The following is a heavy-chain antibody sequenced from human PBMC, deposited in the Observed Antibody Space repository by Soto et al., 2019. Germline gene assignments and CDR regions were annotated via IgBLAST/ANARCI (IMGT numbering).Heavy chain of an antibody. D-gene: IGHD6-19*01. CDR3: ARDQRYSSGWYWD. CDR2: IWYDGSNK. CDR1: GFTFSSYG. V-gene: IGHV3-33*01. J-gene: IGHJ4*02. Sequence: QVQLVESGGGVVQPGRSLRLSCAASGFTFSSYGMHWVRQAPGKGLEWVAVIWYDGSNKYYADSVKGRFTISRDNSKNTLYLQMNSLRAEDTAVYYCARDQRYSSGWYWDWGQGTLVTVSS.